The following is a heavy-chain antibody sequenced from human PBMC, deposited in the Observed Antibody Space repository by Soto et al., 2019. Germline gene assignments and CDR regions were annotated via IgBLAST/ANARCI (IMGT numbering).Heavy chain of an antibody. CDR3: ARSGWGYYDSSGSNAFDI. CDR1: GGSISSYY. D-gene: IGHD3-22*01. J-gene: IGHJ3*02. V-gene: IGHV4-59*01. Sequence: PSETLSLTCTASGGSISSYYWSWIRQPPGKGLEWIGYIYYSGSTNYNPSLKSRVTISVDTSKNQFSLKLSSVTAADTAVYYCARSGWGYYDSSGSNAFDIWGQGTMVTVSS. CDR2: IYYSGST.